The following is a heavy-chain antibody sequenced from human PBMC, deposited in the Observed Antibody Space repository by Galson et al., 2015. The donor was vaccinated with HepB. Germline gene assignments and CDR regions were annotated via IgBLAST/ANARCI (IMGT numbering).Heavy chain of an antibody. CDR1: GNTLTKVT. J-gene: IGHJ5*02. CDR2: FDPEDGET. Sequence: SVKVSCKVSGNTLTKVTLHWVRQSAAKGFEWIGGFDPEDGETVYAQNFQGRVTMTEDTGTDTAFLELKGLESDDTAVYYCATANPSQDADYDWFDPWGQGTLVTVSS. D-gene: IGHD4-17*01. CDR3: ATANPSQDADYDWFDP. V-gene: IGHV1-24*01.